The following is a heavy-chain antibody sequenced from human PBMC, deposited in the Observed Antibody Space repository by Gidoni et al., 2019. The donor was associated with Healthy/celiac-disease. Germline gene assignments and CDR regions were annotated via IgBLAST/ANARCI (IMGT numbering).Heavy chain of an antibody. CDR1: GFTFSSYE. CDR2: ISSSGSTI. J-gene: IGHJ4*02. V-gene: IGHV3-48*03. D-gene: IGHD3-22*01. Sequence: EVQLVESGGGLVQPGGSLRLSCAASGFTFSSYEMNWVRQAPGQGLEWVSYISSSGSTIYYADSVKGRFTISRDNAKNSLYLQMNSLRAEDTAVYYCARATYYYDSSGPGEFDYWGQGTLVTVSS. CDR3: ARATYYYDSSGPGEFDY.